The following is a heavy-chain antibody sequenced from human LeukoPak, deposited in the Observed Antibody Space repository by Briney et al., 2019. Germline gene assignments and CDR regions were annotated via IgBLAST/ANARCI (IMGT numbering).Heavy chain of an antibody. J-gene: IGHJ6*02. Sequence: GASVKVSCKASGYTFTTYAMHWVRQAPGQRLEWMGWISAYNGNTNYAQKLQGRVTMTTDTSTSTAYMELRSLRSDDTAVYYCARGGYSSGRNYYYYGMDVWGQGTTVTVSS. CDR3: ARGGYSSGRNYYYYGMDV. CDR1: GYTFTTYA. D-gene: IGHD6-19*01. CDR2: ISAYNGNT. V-gene: IGHV1-18*01.